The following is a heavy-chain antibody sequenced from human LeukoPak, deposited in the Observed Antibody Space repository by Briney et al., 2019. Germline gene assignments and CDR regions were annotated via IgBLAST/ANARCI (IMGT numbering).Heavy chain of an antibody. CDR1: GLTYSRHW. Sequence: SGGPLRLSCAASGLTYSRHWMLCVRHAPGKGLVWVSRINGDGSNTTYADPVKGRFTISRDNAKNTLYLQMNSLRAEDTAVYLCARSKRWYSADAFDIWREGTMVTVSS. J-gene: IGHJ3*02. V-gene: IGHV3-74*03. D-gene: IGHD2-15*01. CDR2: INGDGSNT. CDR3: ARSKRWYSADAFDI.